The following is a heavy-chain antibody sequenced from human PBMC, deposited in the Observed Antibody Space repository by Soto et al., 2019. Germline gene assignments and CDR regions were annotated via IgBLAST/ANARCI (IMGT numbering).Heavy chain of an antibody. CDR1: GGTFSSYA. CDR3: ARAVVDYYGSGSYHSLYYYYYGMDV. J-gene: IGHJ6*02. CDR2: IIPIFGTA. Sequence: ASVKVSCKASGGTFSSYAISWVRQAPGQGLEWMGGIIPIFGTANYAQKFQGRVTITADESTRTAYLELSSLRSEDTAVDYCARAVVDYYGSGSYHSLYYYYYGMDVWGQGTTVTVSS. V-gene: IGHV1-69*13. D-gene: IGHD3-10*01.